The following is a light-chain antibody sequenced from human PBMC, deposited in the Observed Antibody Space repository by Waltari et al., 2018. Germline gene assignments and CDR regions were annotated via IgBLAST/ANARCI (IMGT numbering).Light chain of an antibody. CDR3: LLYYGGAWV. V-gene: IGLV7-43*01. Sequence: QTVVTQEPSLTVSPGGTVTLTCDSSTGAVNSAYYASWFQQKPGQAPRTLIYSTSNKPSWTPARVSGSLLGGKAALTLSGVQPEDEAEYYCLLYYGGAWVFGGGTKLTVL. CDR1: TGAVNSAYY. J-gene: IGLJ3*02. CDR2: STS.